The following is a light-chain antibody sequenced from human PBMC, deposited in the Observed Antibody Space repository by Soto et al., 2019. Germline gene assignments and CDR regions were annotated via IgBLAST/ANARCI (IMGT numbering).Light chain of an antibody. J-gene: IGKJ4*01. CDR2: DAS. Sequence: EIVLTQSPGTLSLSVGERATLSCRASQSVSGYLAWYQQTPGQAPRLLIYDASNRATGIPDRFSGSGSGTHFTLTINRLEPEDFTVYYCQQYGSSPLTFGGGTTVDIK. CDR3: QQYGSSPLT. V-gene: IGKV3-20*01. CDR1: QSVSGY.